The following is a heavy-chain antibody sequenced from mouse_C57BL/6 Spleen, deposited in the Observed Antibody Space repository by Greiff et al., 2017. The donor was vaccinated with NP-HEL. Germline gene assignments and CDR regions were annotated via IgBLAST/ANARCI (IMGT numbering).Heavy chain of an antibody. V-gene: IGHV1-52*01. CDR3: ARRGYCNYVFRFDY. CDR2: IDPSDSEP. D-gene: IGHD2-1*01. J-gene: IGHJ2*01. CDR1: GYTFTSYW. Sequence: VQLQQSGAELVRPGSSVKLSCKASGYTFTSYWMHWVKQRPIQGLEWIGNIDPSDSEPHYNQKFKDKATLTVDKSSSTAYMPLSSLTSEDSAVYYWARRGYCNYVFRFDYGGQGTTLTVSS.